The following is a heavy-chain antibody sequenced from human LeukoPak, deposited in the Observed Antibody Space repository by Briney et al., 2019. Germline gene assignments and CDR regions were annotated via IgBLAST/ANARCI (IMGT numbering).Heavy chain of an antibody. CDR3: ARSPDDPVVVVAALDY. D-gene: IGHD2-15*01. V-gene: IGHV4-39*07. Sequence: SETLSLTCTVSGGSISSSSYYWGWIRQPPGKGLEWIGSIYYSGSTYYNPSLKRRVTISVDKPKNQFSLKLSSVSAADTAVYYCARSPDDPVVVVAALDYWGQGTLVTVSS. J-gene: IGHJ4*02. CDR2: IYYSGST. CDR1: GGSISSSSYY.